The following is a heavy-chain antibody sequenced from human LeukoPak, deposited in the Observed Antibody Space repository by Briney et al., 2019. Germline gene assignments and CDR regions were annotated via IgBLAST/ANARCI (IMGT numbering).Heavy chain of an antibody. D-gene: IGHD2-2*01. CDR1: GFIFSSYG. V-gene: IGHV3-30*02. Sequence: GSLRLSCAASGFIFSSYGMHWVRQAPGKGLEWVAFIRYDGSNKYYADSVKGRFTISGDNAKNSLYLQMNSLRAEDTAVYYCAIAGYCSSTSCYAIDYWGQGTLVTVSS. CDR2: IRYDGSNK. CDR3: AIAGYCSSTSCYAIDY. J-gene: IGHJ4*02.